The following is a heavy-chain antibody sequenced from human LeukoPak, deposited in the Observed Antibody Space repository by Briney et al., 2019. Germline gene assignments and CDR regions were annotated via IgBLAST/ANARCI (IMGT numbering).Heavy chain of an antibody. V-gene: IGHV4-39*01. CDR3: ARHVSSYASGDYYFDY. CDR1: GGSISSSRFY. D-gene: IGHD3-16*01. J-gene: IGHJ4*02. Sequence: SETLSLTCTVSGGSISSSRFYWGWIRQPPGKGLECIGSIHYSGSTSYNPSLKSRVTISVDTSKNQFSLKLTSVTAADTAVYYCARHVSSYASGDYYFDYWGQGTLVTVSS. CDR2: IHYSGST.